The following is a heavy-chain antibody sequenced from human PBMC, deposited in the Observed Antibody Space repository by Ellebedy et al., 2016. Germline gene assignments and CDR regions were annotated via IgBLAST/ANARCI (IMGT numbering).Heavy chain of an antibody. CDR3: ARALPHYYGSGTRGMDV. CDR2: IIPIFGTA. V-gene: IGHV1-69*05. J-gene: IGHJ6*02. Sequence: SVKVSXXASGGTFSSYGISWVRQAPGQGLEWMGGIIPIFGTANYAQKVQGRVTMTTDTSTSTGYMELRSLRSDDTAVYYCARALPHYYGSGTRGMDVWGQGTTVTVSS. D-gene: IGHD3-10*01. CDR1: GGTFSSYG.